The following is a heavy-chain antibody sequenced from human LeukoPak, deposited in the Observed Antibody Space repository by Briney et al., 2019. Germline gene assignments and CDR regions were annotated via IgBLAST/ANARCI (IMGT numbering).Heavy chain of an antibody. CDR2: ISAYNGNT. Sequence: ASVKVSCKASGNTNNRFGVTWVRQAPGQGLEWMGWISAYNGNTNYAQKLQGRVTMTTDTSTSTAYMELRSLRSDDTAVYYCARGSSGWYLLGDYWGQGTLVTVSS. D-gene: IGHD6-19*01. CDR1: GNTNNRFG. V-gene: IGHV1-18*01. J-gene: IGHJ4*02. CDR3: ARGSSGWYLLGDY.